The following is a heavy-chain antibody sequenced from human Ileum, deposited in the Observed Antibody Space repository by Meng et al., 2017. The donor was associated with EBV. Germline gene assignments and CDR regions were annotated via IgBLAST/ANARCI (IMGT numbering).Heavy chain of an antibody. Sequence: VQLCGAGGGVLKPGGSLRPSCAASGFTFSNAWMTWVRQAPGKGLEWVGRIKSTTDGGTTDYAAPVQGRFTISRDDSKNTLFLQMDSLKTEDTAVYYCEGWRYWGQGTLVTVSS. CDR3: EGWRY. J-gene: IGHJ4*02. D-gene: IGHD2-15*01. V-gene: IGHV3-15*01. CDR1: GFTFSNAW. CDR2: IKSTTDGGTT.